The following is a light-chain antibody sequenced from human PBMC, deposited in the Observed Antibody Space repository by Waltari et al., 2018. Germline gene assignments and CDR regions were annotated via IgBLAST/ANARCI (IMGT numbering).Light chain of an antibody. CDR1: QSVTTN. J-gene: IGKJ2*01. V-gene: IGKV3-15*01. Sequence: ETLMTQSPATLSVSPGERVTLSCRASQSVTTNLAWYQQKPGQAPRRLSYRAATRAPGVPARFSGSGSGTEFTLTINALQSEDFAVYYCHQYNNWPPNTFGQGTLLEIK. CDR3: HQYNNWPPNT. CDR2: RAA.